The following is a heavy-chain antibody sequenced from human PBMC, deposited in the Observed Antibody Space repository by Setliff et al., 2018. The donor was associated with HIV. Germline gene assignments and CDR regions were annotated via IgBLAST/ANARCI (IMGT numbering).Heavy chain of an antibody. CDR1: GGSINRPTHH. D-gene: IGHD6-19*01. CDR3: ARRRGWSLDY. CDR2: IYYGGST. J-gene: IGHJ4*02. Sequence: PSETLSLTCNVSGGSINRPTHHWGWVRQPPGKGLEWLGNIYYGGSTAYNPSLKGRVTISSDTSKNRFSLRLTSVTAADTAVYYCARRRGWSLDYWGQGTLVTVSS. V-gene: IGHV4-39*01.